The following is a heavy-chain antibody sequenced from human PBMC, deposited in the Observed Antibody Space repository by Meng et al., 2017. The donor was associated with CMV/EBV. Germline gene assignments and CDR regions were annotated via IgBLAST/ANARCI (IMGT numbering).Heavy chain of an antibody. CDR1: GFTFSSYG. D-gene: IGHD6-13*01. CDR2: LRYDGSNK. V-gene: IGHV3-30*02. J-gene: IGHJ6*02. CDR3: AKDPGIAAAGVYYYYGMDV. Sequence: GGSLRLSCAASGFTFSSYGMHWVRQAPGKGLEWVAFLRYDGSNKYYADSVKGRFTISRDNSKNTLYLQMNSLRAEDTAVYYCAKDPGIAAAGVYYYYGMDVWGQGTTVTVSS.